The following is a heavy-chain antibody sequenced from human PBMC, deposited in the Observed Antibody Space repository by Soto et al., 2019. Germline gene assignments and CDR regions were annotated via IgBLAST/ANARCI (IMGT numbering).Heavy chain of an antibody. CDR1: GDSFNDYP. CDR2: TIPVSGTT. D-gene: IGHD6-13*01. Sequence: QVQLVQSGAEVRKPGSSVKVSCHSSGDSFNDYPVTWVRQAPGQGLEWMGGTIPVSGTTNYAQEFQSRVTITADVSTSTVYMELSSLKYEDTALYYCASSYGVSWYGDFWGQGTLVTVSS. V-gene: IGHV1-69*01. CDR3: ASSYGVSWYGDF. J-gene: IGHJ4*02.